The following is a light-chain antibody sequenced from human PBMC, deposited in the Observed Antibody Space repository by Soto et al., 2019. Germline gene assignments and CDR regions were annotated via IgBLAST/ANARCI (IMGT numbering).Light chain of an antibody. J-gene: IGLJ1*01. CDR3: SSYTTSNTRQIV. CDR2: YVS. CDR1: SSDVGGYNY. V-gene: IGLV2-14*03. Sequence: QSALTQPASVSGSPGQSITISCTGTSSDVGGYNYVSWYQHHPGKAPKLMIYYVSNRHSGVSTSFSGSKSGNTASLTISGLPPEDEADYYCSSYTTSNTRQIVFGTGTKVTVL.